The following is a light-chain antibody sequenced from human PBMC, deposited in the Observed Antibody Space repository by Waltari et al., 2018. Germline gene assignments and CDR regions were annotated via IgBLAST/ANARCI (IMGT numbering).Light chain of an antibody. CDR2: DAS. Sequence: EIDMTQSPATLSLSPGERATLSCRASESIARNLAWYQQKAGQPPRLLIYDASTRAMGVPVRFTGSGSGTEFTLTISSLQSEDFAVYHCLQHNTRPFTFGGGTKVEIK. V-gene: IGKV3-15*01. CDR3: LQHNTRPFT. CDR1: ESIARN. J-gene: IGKJ4*01.